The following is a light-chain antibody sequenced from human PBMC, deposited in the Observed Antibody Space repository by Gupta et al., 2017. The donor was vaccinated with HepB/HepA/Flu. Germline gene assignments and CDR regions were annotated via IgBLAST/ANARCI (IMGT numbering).Light chain of an antibody. J-gene: IGKJ4*01. CDR2: ETS. V-gene: IGKV1-5*03. CDR1: HNINQW. Sequence: DIQMTQSPSILSASVGDRVTITSRASHNINQWVAWYQQKPGKAPKLLISETSDLQDGVPSRFSGSGFGTEFTLTISSLQPDDFAIYYCQQHCGYPRTFGGGTKVETK. CDR3: QQHCGYPRT.